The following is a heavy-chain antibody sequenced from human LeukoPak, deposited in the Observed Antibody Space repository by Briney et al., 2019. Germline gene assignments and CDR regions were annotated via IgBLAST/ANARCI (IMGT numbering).Heavy chain of an antibody. CDR1: GFTFSSYG. J-gene: IGHJ4*02. CDR3: TTDPGDN. Sequence: PGRSLRLSCAASGFTFSSYGMHWVRQAPGKGLEWVAVISYDGSNKYYADSVKGRFTISRDNSKNTLYLQMNSLKTEDTAVYYCTTDPGDNWGQGTLVTVSS. D-gene: IGHD3-10*01. V-gene: IGHV3-30*03. CDR2: ISYDGSNK.